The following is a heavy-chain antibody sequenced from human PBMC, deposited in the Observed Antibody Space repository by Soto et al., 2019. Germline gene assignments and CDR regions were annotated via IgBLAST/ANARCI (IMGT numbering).Heavy chain of an antibody. Sequence: SCKASVFTFRTYCMHWVRQAPGKGLEWVAFISDDGSQKYYGDSVKGRFTISRDNSKNTLSLRMISLRTEDTSVYYCAKEAPGGWHFFDTWGQGTLVTVSS. CDR3: AKEAPGGWHFFDT. V-gene: IGHV3-30*18. D-gene: IGHD6-19*01. J-gene: IGHJ4*02. CDR1: VFTFRTYC. CDR2: ISDDGSQK.